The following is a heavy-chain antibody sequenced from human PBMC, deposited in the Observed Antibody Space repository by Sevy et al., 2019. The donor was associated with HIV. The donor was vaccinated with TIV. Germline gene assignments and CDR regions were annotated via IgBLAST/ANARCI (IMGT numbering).Heavy chain of an antibody. CDR3: ARERAGYCSSTSCYKRKNNRDYYYYMDV. D-gene: IGHD2-2*03. Sequence: SETLSLTCAVYGGSFSGYYWSWIRQPPGKGLEWSGEINHSGSTNYNPSLKSRVTISVDTSKNQFSLKLSSVTAADTAVYYCARERAGYCSSTSCYKRKNNRDYYYYMDVWGKGTTVTVSS. V-gene: IGHV4-34*01. CDR1: GGSFSGYY. J-gene: IGHJ6*03. CDR2: INHSGST.